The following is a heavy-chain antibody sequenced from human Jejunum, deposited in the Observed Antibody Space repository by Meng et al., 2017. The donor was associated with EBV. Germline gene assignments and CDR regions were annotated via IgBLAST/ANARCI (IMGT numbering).Heavy chain of an antibody. D-gene: IGHD3-3*01. Sequence: QVQLQVWGPRRVERSGTLSLTCAVCGDSISSSNWWSWVRQPPGKGLEWIGEIYHSGSTNYNPSLKSRVTISVDKSKNQFSLKLSSGTAADTAVYYCARYGSGYFPALWYWGQGTLVTVSS. CDR2: IYHSGST. V-gene: IGHV4-4*02. CDR3: ARYGSGYFPALWY. CDR1: GDSISSSNW. J-gene: IGHJ4*02.